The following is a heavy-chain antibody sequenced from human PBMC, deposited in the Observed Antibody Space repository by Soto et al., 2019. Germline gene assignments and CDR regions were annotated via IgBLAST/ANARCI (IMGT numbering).Heavy chain of an antibody. CDR3: ARQRYYDFWSGYYMPEYYFDY. V-gene: IGHV4-39*01. D-gene: IGHD3-3*01. CDR1: GGSISSSSYY. J-gene: IGHJ4*02. CDR2: IYYSGST. Sequence: SETLSLTCTVSGGSISSSSYYWGWIRQPPGKGLEWIGSIYYSGSTYYNPSLKSRVTISVDTSKNQFSLKLSSVTAADTAVYYCARQRYYDFWSGYYMPEYYFDYWGQGTLVTVSS.